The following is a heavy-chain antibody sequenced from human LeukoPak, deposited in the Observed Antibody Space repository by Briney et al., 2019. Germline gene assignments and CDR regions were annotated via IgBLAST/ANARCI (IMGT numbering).Heavy chain of an antibody. Sequence: SETLSLTCTVSGGSISSYYWSWIRQPPGKGLEWIGYIYYSGSTNYNPSLKSRVTISVDTSKNQFSLKLSSVTAADTAVYYCARDFLSGSGYLKNWFDPWGQGTLVTVSS. D-gene: IGHD3-22*01. J-gene: IGHJ5*02. CDR3: ARDFLSGSGYLKNWFDP. CDR2: IYYSGST. CDR1: GGSISSYY. V-gene: IGHV4-59*01.